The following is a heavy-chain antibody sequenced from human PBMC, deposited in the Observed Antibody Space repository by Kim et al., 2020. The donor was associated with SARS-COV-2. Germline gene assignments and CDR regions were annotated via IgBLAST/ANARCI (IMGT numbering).Heavy chain of an antibody. CDR1: GGSLSGYR. CDR2: IEQSGTI. Sequence: SETLSLTCAVYGGSLSGYRWSWIRQPPGKGLEWIGEIEQSGTINHNPSLKSRVTMSIDTSKNQFSLKLTSVTAADTGFYHCARGRAGVVPAPVLGIGPHYEYFIMDVWGHGTTVTVSS. V-gene: IGHV4-34*01. J-gene: IGHJ6*02. D-gene: IGHD3-16*01. CDR3: ARGRAGVVPAPVLGIGPHYEYFIMDV.